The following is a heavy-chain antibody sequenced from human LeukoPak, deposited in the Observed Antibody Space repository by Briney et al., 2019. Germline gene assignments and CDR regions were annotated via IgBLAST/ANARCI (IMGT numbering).Heavy chain of an antibody. D-gene: IGHD5-18*01. CDR1: GGTFSSYA. V-gene: IGHV1-69*01. J-gene: IGHJ6*02. CDR3: ARAKDTAMVTSYYYYGMDV. Sequence: ASVKVSCKASGGTFSSYAISWVRQAPGQGLEWMGGIMPIFGTANYAQKFQGRVTITADESTSTAYMELSSLRSEDTAVYYCARAKDTAMVTSYYYYGMDVWGQGTTVTVSS. CDR2: IMPIFGTA.